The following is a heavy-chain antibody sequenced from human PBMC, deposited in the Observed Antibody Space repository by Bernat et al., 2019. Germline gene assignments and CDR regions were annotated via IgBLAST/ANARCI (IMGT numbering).Heavy chain of an antibody. D-gene: IGHD6-13*01. CDR2: ISSSGSTI. Sequence: EVQLVESGGGLVQPGGSLRLSCAASGFTFSSYEMNWVRQAPGKGLEWGSYISSSGSTIYYADSVKGRFTISRDNAKNSLYLQMNSLRAEDTAVYYCARERLGSSSWHKIGFDYWGQGTLVTVSS. CDR3: ARERLGSSSWHKIGFDY. CDR1: GFTFSSYE. V-gene: IGHV3-48*03. J-gene: IGHJ4*02.